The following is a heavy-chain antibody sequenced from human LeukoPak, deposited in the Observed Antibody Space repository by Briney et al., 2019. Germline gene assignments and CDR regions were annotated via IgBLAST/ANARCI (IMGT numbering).Heavy chain of an antibody. J-gene: IGHJ4*02. D-gene: IGHD4-11*01. CDR2: INAGNGNT. Sequence: ASVKVSCKASGYTFTSYAMHWVRQAPGQRLEWMGWINAGNGNTKYSQKFQGRVTITRDTSASTAYMELSSLRSEDTAVYYCARAQDYSNYCAYWGQGTLVTVSS. CDR3: ARAQDYSNYCAY. CDR1: GYTFTSYA. V-gene: IGHV1-3*01.